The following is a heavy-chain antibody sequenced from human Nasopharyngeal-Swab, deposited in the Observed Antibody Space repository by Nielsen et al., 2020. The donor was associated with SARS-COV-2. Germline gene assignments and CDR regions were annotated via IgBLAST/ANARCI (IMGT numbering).Heavy chain of an antibody. CDR1: GFTFSTYT. V-gene: IGHV3-23*01. Sequence: LKISCVVSGFTFSTYTMSWVRQAPGKGLEWVSTVSGGSGSTTKYADSVKGRFTISRDNSNKTLYLQMNDLRAEDTAMYYCAKLTSTTMTSYYWGQGTMVTVSS. D-gene: IGHD4-17*01. CDR3: AKLTSTTMTSYY. J-gene: IGHJ4*02. CDR2: VSGGSGSTT.